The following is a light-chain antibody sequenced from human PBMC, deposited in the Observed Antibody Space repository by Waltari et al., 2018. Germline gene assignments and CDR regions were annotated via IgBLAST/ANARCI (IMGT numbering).Light chain of an antibody. CDR2: DAS. CDR3: QQRSDSPWT. CDR1: QSVSSY. V-gene: IGKV3-11*01. J-gene: IGKJ1*01. Sequence: EIVLTQSPATLSLSPGEKATLSCRASQSVSSYLAWYQQKPGQAPRLLIYDASNRATDIPARFSVSGSETDFTLTISSLEPKDFAVYYCQQRSDSPWTFGQGTKVEIK.